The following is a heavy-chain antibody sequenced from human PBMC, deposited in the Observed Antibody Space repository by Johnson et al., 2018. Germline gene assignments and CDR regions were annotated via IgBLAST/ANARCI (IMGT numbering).Heavy chain of an antibody. CDR1: GFIFNNYG. J-gene: IGHJ5*02. CDR3: AQDVLVVPAPSRWFDP. V-gene: IGHV3-30*18. D-gene: IGHD2-2*01. Sequence: QVQLQESGGGVVQPGRSLRLSCAASGFIFNNYGMHWVRQAPGKGLEWVAVISYDSNYKFYGESVKGRFTISRDNSRNTLALQMNSLRPDDTAMYYCAQDVLVVPAPSRWFDPWVQGTLVTVSS. CDR2: ISYDSNYK.